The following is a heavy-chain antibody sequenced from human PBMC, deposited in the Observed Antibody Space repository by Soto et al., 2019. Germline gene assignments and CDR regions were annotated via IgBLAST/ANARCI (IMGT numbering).Heavy chain of an antibody. CDR3: ARLLTYYYDSSGKNYDY. CDR1: GFTFSSYA. CDR2: ISYDGSNK. J-gene: IGHJ4*02. D-gene: IGHD3-22*01. Sequence: QVQLVESGGGVVQPGRSLRLSCAASGFTFSSYAMHWVRQAPGKGLEWVAVISYDGSNKYYADSVKGRFTISRDNSKNNLYLQLNSLRADDTAVYYCARLLTYYYDSSGKNYDYWGQGTLVTVSS. V-gene: IGHV3-30-3*01.